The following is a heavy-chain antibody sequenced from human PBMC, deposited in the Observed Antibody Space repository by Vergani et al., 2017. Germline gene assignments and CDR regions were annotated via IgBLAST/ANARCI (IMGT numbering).Heavy chain of an antibody. J-gene: IGHJ6*02. CDR3: ARDRDIQLWSPSGMDV. D-gene: IGHD5-18*01. Sequence: EVQLVESGGGLFKPGGSLRLSCAASGFTFSSYSMNWVRPAPGKGLEWVSSISSSSSYIYYADSVKGRFTISRDNAKNSLYLQMNSLRAEDTAVYYCARDRDIQLWSPSGMDVWGQGTTVTVSS. CDR2: ISSSSSYI. CDR1: GFTFSSYS. V-gene: IGHV3-21*01.